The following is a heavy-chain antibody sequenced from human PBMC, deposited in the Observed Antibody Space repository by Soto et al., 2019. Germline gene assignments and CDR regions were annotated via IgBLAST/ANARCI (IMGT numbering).Heavy chain of an antibody. D-gene: IGHD2-2*02. V-gene: IGHV4-61*01. CDR1: GGSVSSDTHY. CDR2: IYSSGST. CDR3: ARFVRSCSGTTCYTRADV. Sequence: QVQLQESGPGLVKPSETLSLTCTVSGGSVSSDTHYWSWIRQPPGKRLEWIGFIYSSGSTNYNHSLKSRVTMSVDTSKNQFSLKLRSVIVADTAVYHCARFVRSCSGTTCYTRADVWGQWTTVTVSS. J-gene: IGHJ6*02.